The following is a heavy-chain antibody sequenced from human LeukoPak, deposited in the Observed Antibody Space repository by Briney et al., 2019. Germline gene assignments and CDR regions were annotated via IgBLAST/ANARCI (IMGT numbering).Heavy chain of an antibody. Sequence: GGSLRLSCAASGFTFIDYDMHCVRQVIGKGLEGVSAIGIRGDTHYSGSVKGRFTIPRENAESSLYLQMNSLRAEDTAVYYCARGGIQVSGIDEFDYWGQGTLVTVSS. CDR1: GFTFIDYD. J-gene: IGHJ4*02. D-gene: IGHD6-19*01. V-gene: IGHV3-13*01. CDR2: IGIRGDT. CDR3: ARGGIQVSGIDEFDY.